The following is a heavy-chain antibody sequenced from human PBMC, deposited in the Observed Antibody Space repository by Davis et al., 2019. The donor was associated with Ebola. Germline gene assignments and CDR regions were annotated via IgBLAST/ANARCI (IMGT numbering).Heavy chain of an antibody. CDR2: VSAYKGNT. CDR1: GCTFSTYA. D-gene: IGHD5-12*01. J-gene: IGHJ5*02. Sequence: SVPVSRKASGCTFSTYAIIWLRQAPAPEREWMGWVSAYKGNTKYAQTVEGRVTMTTDTATSTAYMEPRDLRSDDTAVYYCAGTKDVVGVSADPEWFDPWGQGTLVTVSS. CDR3: AGTKDVVGVSADPEWFDP. V-gene: IGHV1-18*01.